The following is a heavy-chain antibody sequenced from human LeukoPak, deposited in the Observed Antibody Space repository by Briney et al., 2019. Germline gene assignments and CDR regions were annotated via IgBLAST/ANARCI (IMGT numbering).Heavy chain of an antibody. CDR3: ARGYCSGGSCYRAFDY. CDR1: GFTFSSYS. D-gene: IGHD2-15*01. CDR2: ISSSSSYI. V-gene: IGHV3-21*01. Sequence: GGSLRLSCAASGFTFSSYSMNWVRQAPGKGLEWVSSISSSSSYIYYADSVKGRFTTSRDNAKNSLYLQMNSLRAEDTAVYYCARGYCSGGSCYRAFDYWGQGTLVTVSS. J-gene: IGHJ4*02.